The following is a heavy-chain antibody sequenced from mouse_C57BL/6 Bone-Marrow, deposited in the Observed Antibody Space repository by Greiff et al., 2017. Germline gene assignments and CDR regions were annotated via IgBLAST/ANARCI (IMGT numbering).Heavy chain of an antibody. CDR3: ARGHDGRVFDY. CDR1: GYTFTSYD. J-gene: IGHJ3*01. CDR2: IYPRDGST. V-gene: IGHV1-85*01. Sequence: QVQLQQPGAELVRPGTSVKLSCKASGYTFTSYDINWVKQRPGQGLEWIGWIYPRDGSTKYNEKFKGKATLTVDTSSSTAYMELHSLTSEDSAVYFCARGHDGRVFDYWGQGTLVTVSA. D-gene: IGHD1-1*01.